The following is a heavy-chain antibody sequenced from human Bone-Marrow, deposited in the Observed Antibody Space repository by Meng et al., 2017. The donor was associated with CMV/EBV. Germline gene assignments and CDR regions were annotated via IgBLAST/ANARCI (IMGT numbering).Heavy chain of an antibody. D-gene: IGHD1-7*01. CDR3: ARLTGTTAC. V-gene: IGHV3-72*01. Sequence: GESLKISCAASGFTFSDHYMDWVRQAPGKGLEWVGRTRNKANSYTTEYAASVKGRFTISRDDSKNSLYLQMNNLKTEDTAVYYCARLTGTTACWAQGTLVTVSS. J-gene: IGHJ4*02. CDR2: TRNKANSYTT. CDR1: GFTFSDHY.